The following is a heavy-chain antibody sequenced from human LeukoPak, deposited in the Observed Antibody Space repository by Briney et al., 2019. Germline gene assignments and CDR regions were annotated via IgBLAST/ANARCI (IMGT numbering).Heavy chain of an antibody. V-gene: IGHV3-23*01. CDR2: IRGSGDST. J-gene: IGHJ4*02. D-gene: IGHD2-8*02. CDR3: AKEPWSFDY. CDR1: GFTFSSYA. Sequence: GGSLRLSCVASGFTFSSYAMSWVRQAPGKGLDWVSGIRGSGDSTYYADSVKGRFTISRDNSKNTLYLQMNSLRAEDTAVYYCAKEPWSFDYWGQGTLVTVSS.